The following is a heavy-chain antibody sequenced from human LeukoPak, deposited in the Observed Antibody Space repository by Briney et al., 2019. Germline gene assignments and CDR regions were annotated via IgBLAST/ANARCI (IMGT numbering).Heavy chain of an antibody. CDR2: ISAYNGNT. J-gene: IGHJ4*02. CDR1: GYTFTNYG. CDR3: ARDLPRGSGFYDSSGPARFDY. D-gene: IGHD3-22*01. Sequence: ASVKVSCKASGYTFTNYGITWVRQAPGQGLEWMGWISAYNGNTKYAQKLQGRATMTTDTSTSTAYMELRSLRSDDTAVYYCARDLPRGSGFYDSSGPARFDYWGQGTLVTVSS. V-gene: IGHV1-18*01.